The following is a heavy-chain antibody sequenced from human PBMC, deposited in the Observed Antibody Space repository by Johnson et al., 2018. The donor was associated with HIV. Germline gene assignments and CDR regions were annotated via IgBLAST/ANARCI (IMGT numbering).Heavy chain of an antibody. CDR1: GFTFSSYA. V-gene: IGHV3-30*14. CDR3: ARLGFYNWNGGGALDI. D-gene: IGHD1-20*01. CDR2: ISYDGRNK. J-gene: IGHJ3*02. Sequence: VHLVESGGGVVQPGRSLRLSCAASGFTFSSYAMHWVRQAPGKGLEWVAVISYDGRNKYYADSVKGRFTISRDNSKNTLYLQMNSLRAEDTAVYYCARLGFYNWNGGGALDIWGQGTMVTVSS.